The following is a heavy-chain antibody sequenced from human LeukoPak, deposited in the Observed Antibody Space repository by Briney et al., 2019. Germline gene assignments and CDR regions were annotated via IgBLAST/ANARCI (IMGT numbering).Heavy chain of an antibody. D-gene: IGHD6-19*01. V-gene: IGHV3-21*01. CDR1: GFTFSSYS. J-gene: IGHJ6*02. Sequence: PGGSLRLSCAASGFTFSSYSMNWVRQAPGKGLEWVSSISSSSSYIYYADSVKGRFTISRDNAKNSLYLQMNSLRAEDTAVYYCARGSVAGSYYYYGMDVWGQGTTVTVS. CDR3: ARGSVAGSYYYYGMDV. CDR2: ISSSSSYI.